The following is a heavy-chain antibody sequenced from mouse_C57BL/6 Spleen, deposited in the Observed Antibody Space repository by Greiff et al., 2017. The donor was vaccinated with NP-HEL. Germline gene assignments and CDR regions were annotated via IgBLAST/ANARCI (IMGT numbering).Heavy chain of an antibody. Sequence: QVQLQQPGAELVKPGASVKLSCKASGYTFTSYWMHWVKQRPGRGLEWIGRIDPNSGGTKYNEKFKSKATLTVDKPSSTAYIQLSRLTSEDSAVYYWARYYYGSRAGFDYWGQGTTLTVSS. D-gene: IGHD1-1*01. V-gene: IGHV1-72*01. J-gene: IGHJ2*01. CDR1: GYTFTSYW. CDR2: IDPNSGGT. CDR3: ARYYYGSRAGFDY.